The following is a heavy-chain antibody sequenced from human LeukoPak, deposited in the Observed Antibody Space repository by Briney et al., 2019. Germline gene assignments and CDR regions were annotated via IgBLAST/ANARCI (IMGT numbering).Heavy chain of an antibody. D-gene: IGHD7-27*01. V-gene: IGHV3-9*01. CDR1: GFTFDDLH. Sequence: GGSLRLSCAASGFTFDDLHMHWVRQTPGKGLEWVSGISSNSYYIEYADSVKGRFTASRDNAENSVSLQMNSLRAEDTAVYYCAAWGLHNYWGQGTLVTVSS. CDR2: ISSNSYYI. CDR3: AAWGLHNY. J-gene: IGHJ4*02.